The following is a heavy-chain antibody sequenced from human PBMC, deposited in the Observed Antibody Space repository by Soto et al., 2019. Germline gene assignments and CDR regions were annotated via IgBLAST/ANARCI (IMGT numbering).Heavy chain of an antibody. V-gene: IGHV4-59*08. D-gene: IGHD4-17*01. Sequence: QVQLQESGPGLVKPSETLSLTCTVSGGSISSYYWGWIRQPPGKGLEWIGYIYYSGSTNYNPSLKSRVTISVDTSKNQFSLKLSSVTAADTAVYYCARHGGYGDYVHYYYYMDVWGKGTTVTVSS. CDR1: GGSISSYY. CDR3: ARHGGYGDYVHYYYYMDV. CDR2: IYYSGST. J-gene: IGHJ6*03.